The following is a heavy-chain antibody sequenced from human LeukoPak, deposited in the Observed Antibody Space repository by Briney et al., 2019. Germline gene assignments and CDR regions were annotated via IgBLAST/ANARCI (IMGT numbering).Heavy chain of an antibody. D-gene: IGHD3-22*01. J-gene: IGHJ6*02. CDR1: GGSTSGRSYR. CDR3: ARGDYDTSGYYYYYYGMDV. V-gene: IGHV4-39*01. CDR2: IYHTGST. Sequence: RAEPLSLTCILSGGSTSGRSYRGGWTSQPPGKGVGRFGSIYHTGSTYYIPSLKSLVTISVDTSKNQFSLKLSSVTAADTAVYYCARGDYDTSGYYYYYYGMDVWGQGTTVTVSS.